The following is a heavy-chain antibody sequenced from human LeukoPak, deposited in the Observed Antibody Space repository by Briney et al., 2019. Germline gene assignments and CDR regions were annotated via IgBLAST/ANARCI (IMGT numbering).Heavy chain of an antibody. CDR2: ISSSSSTI. J-gene: IGHJ4*02. Sequence: PGGSLRLSCAASGFTFSSYSMNWVRQAPGKGLEWVSYISSSSSTIYYADSVKGRFTISRDNAKNSLYLQMNSLGDEDTAVYYCARDEDTAMGGDMDYWGQGTLVTVSS. V-gene: IGHV3-48*02. D-gene: IGHD5-18*01. CDR1: GFTFSSYS. CDR3: ARDEDTAMGGDMDY.